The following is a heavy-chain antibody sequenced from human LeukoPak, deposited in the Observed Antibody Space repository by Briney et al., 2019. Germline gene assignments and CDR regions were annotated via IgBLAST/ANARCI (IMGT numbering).Heavy chain of an antibody. Sequence: PGGSLRLSCAASGFTFDDYGMSWVRQAPGKGLEWVSGINWNGGSTGYADSVKGRFTISRDNAKNSLYLQMNSLRAEDTALYYCAGDPRSGSYSSFDYWGQGTLVTVSS. CDR2: INWNGGST. V-gene: IGHV3-20*04. CDR3: AGDPRSGSYSSFDY. CDR1: GFTFDDYG. D-gene: IGHD1-26*01. J-gene: IGHJ4*02.